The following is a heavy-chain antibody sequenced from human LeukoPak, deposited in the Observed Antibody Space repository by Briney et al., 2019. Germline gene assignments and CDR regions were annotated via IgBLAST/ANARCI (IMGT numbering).Heavy chain of an antibody. CDR1: GFTFSSYW. CDR2: IKQDGSEK. V-gene: IGHV3-7*01. CDR3: ARGGPPISKGRFDP. Sequence: GGSLRLSCAASGFTFSSYWMSWVRQAPGKGLEWVANIKQDGSEKYYVDSEKGRFTSSRDNAKNLLYLQMNRLRAEDTAVYYCARGGPPISKGRFDPWGQGTLVTVSS. D-gene: IGHD3-9*01. J-gene: IGHJ5*02.